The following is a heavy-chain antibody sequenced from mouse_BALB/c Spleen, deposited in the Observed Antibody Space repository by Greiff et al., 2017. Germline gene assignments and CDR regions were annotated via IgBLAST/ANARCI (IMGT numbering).Heavy chain of an antibody. D-gene: IGHD2-3*01. CDR2: INPSTGYT. V-gene: IGHV1-7*01. Sequence: QVQLKQSGAELAKPGASVKMSCKASGYTFTSYWMHWVKQRPGQGLEWIGYINPSTGYTEYNQKFKDKATLTADKSSSTAYMQLSSLTSEDSAVYYCAREDGYSLYAMDYWGQGTSVTVSS. J-gene: IGHJ4*01. CDR1: GYTFTSYW. CDR3: AREDGYSLYAMDY.